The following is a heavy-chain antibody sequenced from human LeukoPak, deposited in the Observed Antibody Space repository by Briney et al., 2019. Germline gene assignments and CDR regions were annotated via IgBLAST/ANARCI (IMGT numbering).Heavy chain of an antibody. CDR1: GVSIRSSYYY. D-gene: IGHD3-10*01. CDR2: IYDSGST. Sequence: SETLSLTCTVSGVSIRSSYYYWGWIRQPPGKGLEWIGSIYDSGSTYYNPSLKSRVTISVDTSKNQFSLKLNSVTAADTAVYYCARVRSGSYYNTIDYWGQGTLVTVSS. CDR3: ARVRSGSYYNTIDY. V-gene: IGHV4-39*01. J-gene: IGHJ4*02.